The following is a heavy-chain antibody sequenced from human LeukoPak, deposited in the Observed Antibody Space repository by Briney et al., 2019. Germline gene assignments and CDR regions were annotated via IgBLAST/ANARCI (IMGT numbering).Heavy chain of an antibody. D-gene: IGHD3-22*01. CDR2: ISGSGGST. V-gene: IGHV3-23*01. Sequence: GGSLRLSCAASGFTFSSYAMSWVRQAPGKGLEWVSAISGSGGSTYYADSVKGRFTISRDNSKNTLYLQMNSLRAEDTAVYYCAKGFDYDSSGYEYYFDYWGQGTLVTVSS. J-gene: IGHJ4*02. CDR3: AKGFDYDSSGYEYYFDY. CDR1: GFTFSSYA.